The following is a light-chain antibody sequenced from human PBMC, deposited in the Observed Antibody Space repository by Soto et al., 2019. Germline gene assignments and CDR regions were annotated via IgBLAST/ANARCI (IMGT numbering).Light chain of an antibody. CDR1: SSNIGSNT. CDR2: SNN. CDR3: AAWDDSLNAL. Sequence: QSVLTQPPSASGTPGQRVTISCSGGSSNIGSNTVNWYQQLPGTAPKLLIYSNNQRPSGVPDRFSGSKSGTSASLAISGLQSEDEADYYSAAWDDSLNALFGGGTQLTVL. V-gene: IGLV1-44*01. J-gene: IGLJ2*01.